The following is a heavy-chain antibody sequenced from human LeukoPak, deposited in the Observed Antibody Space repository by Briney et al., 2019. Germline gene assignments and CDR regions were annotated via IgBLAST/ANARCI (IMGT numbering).Heavy chain of an antibody. CDR3: AREGAGYSGSYDFGGRHDAFDI. D-gene: IGHD1-26*01. CDR2: INPSGGST. CDR1: GYTFTSYY. Sequence: GASVKVSCKASGYTFTSYYMHWVRQSPGQGLEWMGKINPSGGSTSYTQKFQGRVTMTRDTSTSTVYMELSSLRSEDTAVYYCAREGAGYSGSYDFGGRHDAFDISGQGTMVTVSS. J-gene: IGHJ3*02. V-gene: IGHV1-46*01.